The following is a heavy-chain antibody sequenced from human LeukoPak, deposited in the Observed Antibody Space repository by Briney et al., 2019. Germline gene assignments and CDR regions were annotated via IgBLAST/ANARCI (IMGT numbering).Heavy chain of an antibody. CDR1: GYIFTSYW. Sequence: GESLKISCKGSGYIFTSYWITWVRQMPGKGLEWVGMIDPTDSYTNYSPSFQGQVTMSADKSINTAYLQWGSLKASDTAMYYCARGRGATVITNFDYWGQGTLVTVSS. CDR3: ARGRGATVITNFDY. V-gene: IGHV5-10-1*04. J-gene: IGHJ4*02. D-gene: IGHD4-23*01. CDR2: IDPTDSYT.